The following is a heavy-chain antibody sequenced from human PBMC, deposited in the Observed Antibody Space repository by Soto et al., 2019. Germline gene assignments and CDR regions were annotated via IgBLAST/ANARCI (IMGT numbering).Heavy chain of an antibody. CDR2: IFYSENA. J-gene: IGHJ5*02. D-gene: IGHD2-2*01. V-gene: IGHV4-39*01. CDR1: GGSRRSSSYY. CDR3: AIQERYQNWLDP. Sequence: PSETLSLTCTVSGGSRRSSSYYWGWIRQPPGKGLEWIGSIFYSENAYYSPSLRGRITMSIDTSSNQFSLKLSSVTAADTAVYYCAIQERYQNWLDPWVQGILVT.